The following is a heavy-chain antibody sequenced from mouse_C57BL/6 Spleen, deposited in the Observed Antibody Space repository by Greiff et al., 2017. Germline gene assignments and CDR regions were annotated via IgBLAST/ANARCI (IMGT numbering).Heavy chain of an antibody. D-gene: IGHD2-5*01. CDR1: GFTFSSYA. CDR2: ISDGGSYT. Sequence: EVQVVESGGGLVKPGGSLKLSCAASGFTFSSYAMSWVRQTPEKRLEWVATISDGGSYTDYTDNVKGRFTISRDNAKNNLYLQMSHLKSEDTAMYYCAAYYSNFFAYWGQGTLVTVSA. CDR3: AAYYSNFFAY. J-gene: IGHJ3*01. V-gene: IGHV5-4*01.